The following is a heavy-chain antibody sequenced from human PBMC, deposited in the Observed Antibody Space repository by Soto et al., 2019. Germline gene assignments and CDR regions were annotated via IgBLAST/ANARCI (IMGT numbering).Heavy chain of an antibody. CDR2: ISGSGGST. D-gene: IGHD6-19*01. CDR1: GFTFSSYA. CDR3: AKAYSDNGYSSG. J-gene: IGHJ4*02. Sequence: EVQLLESGGGLVQPGGSLRLSCAASGFTFSSYAMSWVRQAPGKGLEWVSAISGSGGSTYYADSVKGRFTISRDNSKNMLYLQMNSLRAEDTAVYYCAKAYSDNGYSSGWGQGTLVTVSS. V-gene: IGHV3-23*01.